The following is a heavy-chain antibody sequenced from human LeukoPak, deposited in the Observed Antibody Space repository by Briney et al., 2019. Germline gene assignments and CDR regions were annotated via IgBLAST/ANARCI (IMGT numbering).Heavy chain of an antibody. CDR3: ARFSNDHGVKFDY. CDR2: IYYSGTA. V-gene: IGHV4-31*03. D-gene: IGHD4-17*01. Sequence: PSETLSLTCTVSGGSISSGGYYWSWVRQHPEKGLEWIGYIYYSGTAYYDPSLKSRVTMSVDTSKNQFSLKLDSVTAADTAVYYCARFSNDHGVKFDYWGQGTLVTVSS. CDR1: GGSISSGGYY. J-gene: IGHJ4*02.